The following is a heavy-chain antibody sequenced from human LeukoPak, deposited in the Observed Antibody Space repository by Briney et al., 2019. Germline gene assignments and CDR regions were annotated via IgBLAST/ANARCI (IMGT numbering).Heavy chain of an antibody. V-gene: IGHV4-34*01. D-gene: IGHD6-19*01. CDR2: INHSGST. J-gene: IGHJ4*02. CDR3: ARQRVGSGWYYFDY. CDR1: GFTFSSYA. Sequence: GSLRLSCAASGFTFSSYAMSWVRQAPGKGLEWIGEINHSGSTNYNPSLKSRVTISVDTSKNQFSLKLSSVTAADTAVYYCARQRVGSGWYYFDYWGQGTLVTVSS.